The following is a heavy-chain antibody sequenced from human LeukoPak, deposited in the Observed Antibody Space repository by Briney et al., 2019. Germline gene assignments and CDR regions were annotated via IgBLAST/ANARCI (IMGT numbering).Heavy chain of an antibody. CDR2: INHSGST. D-gene: IGHD5-18*01. V-gene: IGHV4-34*01. CDR3: ARHGSYGLDY. Sequence: PSETLSLTCAVYGGSFSGYYWSWIRQPPGKGLEWIGEINHSGSTNYNPSLKSRVTISVDTSKNQFSLKLSSVTAADTAVYYCARHGSYGLDYWGQGTLVTVSS. J-gene: IGHJ4*02. CDR1: GGSFSGYY.